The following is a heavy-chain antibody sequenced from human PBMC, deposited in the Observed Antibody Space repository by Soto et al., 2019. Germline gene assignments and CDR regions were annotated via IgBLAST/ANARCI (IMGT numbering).Heavy chain of an antibody. D-gene: IGHD6-13*01. CDR3: AREGGSSTYYPLELDY. Sequence: QVQLVQSGGEVKKPGASVKVSCKTSGYSFIDHGITWVRQAPGQGLEFLGWISGYNGNAYSAQRLQGRISMTTDIPTTTGYMELRNLTSDDTAVYYCAREGGSSTYYPLELDYWGQGTLVTVSS. CDR2: ISGYNGNA. CDR1: GYSFIDHG. V-gene: IGHV1-18*04. J-gene: IGHJ4*02.